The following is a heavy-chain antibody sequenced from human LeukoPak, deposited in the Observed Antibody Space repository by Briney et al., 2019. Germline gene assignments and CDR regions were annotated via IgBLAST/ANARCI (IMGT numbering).Heavy chain of an antibody. CDR2: IYYTGST. D-gene: IGHD1-26*01. CDR3: ARRRVGATGYYFDY. J-gene: IGHJ4*02. V-gene: IGHV4-59*08. Sequence: SETLSLTCTVSGGSISRYYWSWIRQPPGKGLEWIGYIYYTGSTNYNPSLKSRVPISVDTYKNQFSLKLSSVTAADTAVYYCARRRVGATGYYFDYWGQGTLVTVSS. CDR1: GGSISRYY.